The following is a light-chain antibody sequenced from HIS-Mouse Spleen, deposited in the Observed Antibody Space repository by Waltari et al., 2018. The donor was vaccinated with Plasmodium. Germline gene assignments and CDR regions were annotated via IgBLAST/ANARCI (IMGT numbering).Light chain of an antibody. Sequence: QSALTQPPSASGSPGQSVTISCTGTSHDVGGYNYVSWYQQPPGKAPKLMVYEVSKRPSGVPDRVSGSKAGNTASLTVSGLQAEDEADYYCSSYAGSNNLVFGGGTKLTVL. CDR2: EVS. CDR1: SHDVGGYNY. V-gene: IGLV2-8*01. J-gene: IGLJ2*01. CDR3: SSYAGSNNLV.